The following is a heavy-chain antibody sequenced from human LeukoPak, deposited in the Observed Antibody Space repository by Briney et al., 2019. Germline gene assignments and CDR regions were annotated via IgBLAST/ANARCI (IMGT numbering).Heavy chain of an antibody. J-gene: IGHJ6*04. CDR1: GFTFSSYA. CDR2: ISYDGSNK. Sequence: GGSLRLFCAASGFTFSSYAMHWVRQAPGKGREGVAVISYDGSNKYCADSVEGRFTISRDNSKNTLYLQMHSLRAEDTAVYYCAGGYGSGSYRDYYYGMDVWGKGTTVTVSS. V-gene: IGHV3-30*04. CDR3: AGGYGSGSYRDYYYGMDV. D-gene: IGHD3-10*01.